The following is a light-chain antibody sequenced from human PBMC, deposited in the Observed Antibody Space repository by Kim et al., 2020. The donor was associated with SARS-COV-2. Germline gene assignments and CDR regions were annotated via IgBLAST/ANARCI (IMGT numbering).Light chain of an antibody. J-gene: IGLJ2*01. CDR3: QAWDSSTVV. CDR2: QDS. V-gene: IGLV3-1*01. CDR1: KLGDKY. Sequence: SGSPGQTASITCSGDKLGDKYACWYQQKPGQSPVLVMYQDSKRPSGIPERFSGSSSGNTATLTISGTQAMDEADYYCQAWDSSTVVFGGGTQLTVL.